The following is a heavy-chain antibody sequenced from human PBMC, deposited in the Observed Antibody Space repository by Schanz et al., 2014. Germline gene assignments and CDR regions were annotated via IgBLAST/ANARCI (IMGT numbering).Heavy chain of an antibody. CDR2: ISYDGSNK. CDR3: AKDSTHIDIVLVPTAIDY. D-gene: IGHD2-2*01. V-gene: IGHV3-30-3*01. Sequence: VQLLESGGGLVQPGGSLRLSCAASGFTFNSYAMTWVRQAPGKGLEWVAVISYDGSNKYYADSVKGRFTISRDNSKNTLYLQMNTLRAEDTAVYYCAKDSTHIDIVLVPTAIDYWGQGTLVTVSS. CDR1: GFTFNSYA. J-gene: IGHJ4*02.